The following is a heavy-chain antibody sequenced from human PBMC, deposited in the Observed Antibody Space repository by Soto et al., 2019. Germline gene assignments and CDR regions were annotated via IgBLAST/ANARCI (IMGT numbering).Heavy chain of an antibody. CDR1: GGSISSYY. CDR2: IYYSGST. CDR3: ARDKRYRYSYGPMFWGENNWFDP. J-gene: IGHJ5*02. V-gene: IGHV4-59*01. D-gene: IGHD5-18*01. Sequence: QVQLQESGPGLVKPSETLSLTCTVSGGSISSYYWSWIRQPPGKGLEWIGYIYYSGSTNYNPSLKSRVTISVDTSKNQFSLKLSSVTAADTAVYYCARDKRYRYSYGPMFWGENNWFDPWGQGTLVTVSS.